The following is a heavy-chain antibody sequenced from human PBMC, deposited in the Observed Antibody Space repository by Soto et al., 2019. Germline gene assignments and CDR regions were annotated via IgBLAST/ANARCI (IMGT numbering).Heavy chain of an antibody. CDR3: ARRGDIVVVVAARSDAFDI. Sequence: ASVEVSCKASGYTFTSYGISWVRQAPGQGLEWMGWISAYNGNTNYAQKLQGRVTMTTDTSTSTAYMELRSLRSDDTAVYYCARRGDIVVVVAARSDAFDIWGQGSMVTFSS. CDR1: GYTFTSYG. D-gene: IGHD2-15*01. CDR2: ISAYNGNT. J-gene: IGHJ3*02. V-gene: IGHV1-18*01.